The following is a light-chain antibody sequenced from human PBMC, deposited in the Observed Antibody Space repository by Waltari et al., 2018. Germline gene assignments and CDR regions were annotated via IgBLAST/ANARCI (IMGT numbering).Light chain of an antibody. CDR2: DVT. J-gene: IGLJ3*02. CDR1: TSDVGGYNY. V-gene: IGLV2-11*01. CDR3: CSFAGTYTWV. Sequence: SALTQPRSVSGSPGQSVIISCTGTTSDVGGYNYVSWYQHHPGKAPKLMIFDVTQRPSGVPDRFSGSKSANTASLTISGLQAEDEADYYCCSFAGTYTWVFGGGTKVTVL.